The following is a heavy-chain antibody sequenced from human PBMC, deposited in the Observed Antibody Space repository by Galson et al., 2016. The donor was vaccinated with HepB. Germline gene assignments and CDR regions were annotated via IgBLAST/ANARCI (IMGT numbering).Heavy chain of an antibody. Sequence: SLRLSCAASGFTFSSYAMSWVRQAPGKGLEWVSAISGSGGGTYYADSVKGRFTISRDNSKNTLYLQMNSLRAEDTAVYYCAREGVYYYDSSGYSDAFDIWGQGTMVTVSS. J-gene: IGHJ3*02. CDR1: GFTFSSYA. CDR2: ISGSGGGT. CDR3: AREGVYYYDSSGYSDAFDI. V-gene: IGHV3-23*01. D-gene: IGHD3-22*01.